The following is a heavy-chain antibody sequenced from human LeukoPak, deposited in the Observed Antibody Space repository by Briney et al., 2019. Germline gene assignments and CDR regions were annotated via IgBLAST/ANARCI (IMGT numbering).Heavy chain of an antibody. CDR2: INPSGGST. D-gene: IGHD3-3*01. CDR1: GYTFTNYF. V-gene: IGHV1-46*01. Sequence: GASVKISCKASGYTFTNYFMHWVRQAPGQGLEWMGIINPSGGSTNYAQKFQGRVTMTRDTSTSTVYMELSSLRSEDTAVYYCARDPAVPTRIFGVVINFDYWGQGTLVTVPS. J-gene: IGHJ4*02. CDR3: ARDPAVPTRIFGVVINFDY.